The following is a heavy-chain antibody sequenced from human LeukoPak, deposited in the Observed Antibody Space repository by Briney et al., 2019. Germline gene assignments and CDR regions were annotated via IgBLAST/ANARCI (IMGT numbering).Heavy chain of an antibody. CDR1: GGTFSSYA. D-gene: IGHD1-7*01. CDR2: IIPIFGTA. V-gene: IGHV1-69*05. CDR3: ARDTSRYNWNYGSFDY. J-gene: IGHJ4*02. Sequence: ASVTVSCKASGGTFSSYAISWVRQAPGQGLEWMGGIIPIFGTANYAQKFQGRVTITTDESTSTAYMELSSLRSEDTAVYYCARDTSRYNWNYGSFDYWGQGTLVTVSS.